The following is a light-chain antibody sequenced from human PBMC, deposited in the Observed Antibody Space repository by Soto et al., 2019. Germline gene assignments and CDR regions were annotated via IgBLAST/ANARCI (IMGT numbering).Light chain of an antibody. CDR2: DVS. Sequence: QSVLTQPASVSGSPGQSITISCSGSSSDVGGYNYVSWYQQHPGKAPKLIIYDVSNRPSGVSNRFSGSKSANTASLTISGLQAEDEAVYYCGSYTSASSTLVVFGGGTKLTVL. CDR3: GSYTSASSTLVV. V-gene: IGLV2-14*03. CDR1: SSDVGGYNY. J-gene: IGLJ2*01.